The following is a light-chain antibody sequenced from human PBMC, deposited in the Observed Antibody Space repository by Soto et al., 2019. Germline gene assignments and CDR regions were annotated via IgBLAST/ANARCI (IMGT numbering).Light chain of an antibody. CDR1: QGIRNF. CDR2: AAS. J-gene: IGKJ3*01. CDR3: XXXXSVPV. V-gene: IGKV1-27*01. Sequence: DIQMTQSPPSLSASVGDRVTITCRASQGIRNFVAWYQQKPGKAPKLLIYAASTLQSGVPSRFSGSGSGTYFTLTINSLQXXXXXXXXXXXXXSVPVFGPGTKVEIK.